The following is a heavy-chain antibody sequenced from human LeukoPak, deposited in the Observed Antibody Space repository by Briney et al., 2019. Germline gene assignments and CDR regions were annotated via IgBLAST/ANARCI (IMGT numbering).Heavy chain of an antibody. CDR1: GYTFTSYG. V-gene: IGHV1-18*01. Sequence: ASVKVSCKASGYTFTSYGISWVRQAPGQGLEWMGWISAYNGNTNYAQKLQGRVTMTTDTSTSTAYMELRSLRSDDTAVYYCARDVYHDILTGYGMDVWGQGTTVTVSS. D-gene: IGHD3-9*01. J-gene: IGHJ6*02. CDR2: ISAYNGNT. CDR3: ARDVYHDILTGYGMDV.